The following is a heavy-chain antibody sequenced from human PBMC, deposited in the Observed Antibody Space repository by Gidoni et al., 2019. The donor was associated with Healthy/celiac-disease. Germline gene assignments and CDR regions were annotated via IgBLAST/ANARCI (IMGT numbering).Heavy chain of an antibody. CDR1: GFTFDDYT. V-gene: IGHV3-43*01. Sequence: EVQLVESGGVVVQPGGSLRLSCAASGFTFDDYTMHWVRQAPGKGLEWVSLISWDGGSTYYADSVKGRFTISRDNSKNSLYLQMNSLRTEDTALYYCAKDMFPTYYDFWSGPDKENYGMDVWGQGTTVTVSS. CDR2: ISWDGGST. CDR3: AKDMFPTYYDFWSGPDKENYGMDV. J-gene: IGHJ6*02. D-gene: IGHD3-3*01.